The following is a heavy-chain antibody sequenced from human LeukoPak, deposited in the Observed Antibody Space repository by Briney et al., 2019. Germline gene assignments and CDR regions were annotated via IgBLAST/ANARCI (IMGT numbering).Heavy chain of an antibody. V-gene: IGHV4-34*01. CDR1: GGSLRGYH. CDR3: ARWLLRGAKRYYFDY. Sequence: SETPSHTSAVHGGSLRGYHWSWIPQPPGKGLEWIGETNHSGSTNYNPSLKSRDTISVDTSKNHFSLKLSSATAADTAVYYCARWLLRGAKRYYFDYWGQGTLVTVSS. J-gene: IGHJ4*02. CDR2: TNHSGST. D-gene: IGHD1-26*01.